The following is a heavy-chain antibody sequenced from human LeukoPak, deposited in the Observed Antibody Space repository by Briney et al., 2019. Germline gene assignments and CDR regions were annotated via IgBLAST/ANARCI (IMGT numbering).Heavy chain of an antibody. Sequence: GSLRLSCAASGFTFSSYSMNWVRQAPGKGLEWVSSISSSSYIYYADSVKGRFTISRDNAKNSLYLQMNSLRAEDTAVYYCARDTGSQPPPDYWGQGTLVTVSS. CDR1: GFTFSSYS. J-gene: IGHJ4*02. D-gene: IGHD1-14*01. CDR2: ISSSSYI. V-gene: IGHV3-21*01. CDR3: ARDTGSQPPPDY.